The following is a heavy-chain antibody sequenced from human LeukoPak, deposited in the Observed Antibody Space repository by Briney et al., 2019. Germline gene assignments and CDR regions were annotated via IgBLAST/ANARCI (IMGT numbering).Heavy chain of an antibody. CDR3: AKDQFPVVIQPAAFDS. V-gene: IGHV3-30*18. CDR1: GFTFSSYG. Sequence: GGSLRLSCAASGFTFSSYGMHWVRQAPGKGLEWVAVISYDGSNKYYADSVKGRFTISRDISNSTLYLQMSSLRAEDTAVYYCAKDQFPVVIQPAAFDSWGQGTLVTVSS. J-gene: IGHJ4*02. CDR2: ISYDGSNK. D-gene: IGHD2-2*01.